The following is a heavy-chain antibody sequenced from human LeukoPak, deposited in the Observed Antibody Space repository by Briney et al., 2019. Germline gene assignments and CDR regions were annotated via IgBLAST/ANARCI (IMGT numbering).Heavy chain of an antibody. CDR1: GFTVSSNY. CDR2: IYSGGST. D-gene: IGHD2-15*01. CDR3: ARYCSGGSCYRGMDV. Sequence: PEGSLRLSCAASGFTVSSNYMSWVRQAPGKGLEWVSVIYSGGSTYYADSVKGRFTISRDNSKNTLYLQMNSLRAEDTAVYYCARYCSGGSCYRGMDVWGQGTTVTVSS. J-gene: IGHJ6*02. V-gene: IGHV3-53*01.